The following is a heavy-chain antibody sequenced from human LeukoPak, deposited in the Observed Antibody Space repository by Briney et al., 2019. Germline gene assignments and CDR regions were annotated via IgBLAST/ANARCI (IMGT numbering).Heavy chain of an antibody. Sequence: GGSLRLSCAASGFTVSSNYMSWVRQAPGKGLEWVSVIYSGGSTYYADSVKGRFTISRDNSKNTLYLQMNSLRAEDTAVYYCARAPRGCSGGSCYNYWGQGTLATVSS. V-gene: IGHV3-66*01. D-gene: IGHD2-15*01. CDR1: GFTVSSNY. CDR3: ARAPRGCSGGSCYNY. J-gene: IGHJ4*02. CDR2: IYSGGST.